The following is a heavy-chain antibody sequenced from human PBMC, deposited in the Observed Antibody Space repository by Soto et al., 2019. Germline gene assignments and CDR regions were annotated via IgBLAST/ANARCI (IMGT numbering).Heavy chain of an antibody. D-gene: IGHD3-10*01. CDR2: IYYSGST. CDR3: ARQLGFGYYFDY. Sequence: QVQLQESGPGLVKPSETLSLTCTVSGDSISSYYWSWIRQPPGKGLEWIGYIYYSGSTNYNPSLKSRVSISIDTSKNQLSLRLSSVTAADTAVYYCARQLGFGYYFDYWGQGTLVTVSS. J-gene: IGHJ4*02. CDR1: GDSISSYY. V-gene: IGHV4-59*08.